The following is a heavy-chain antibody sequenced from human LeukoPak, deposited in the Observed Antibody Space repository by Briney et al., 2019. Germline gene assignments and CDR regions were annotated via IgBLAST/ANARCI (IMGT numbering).Heavy chain of an antibody. V-gene: IGHV3-21*01. CDR3: ARAFIRFPSLPDSSGYYYLPYNWFDP. Sequence: PGGSLRLSCAASGFTFSSYSMNWVRQAPGKGLEWVSSISSSSSYIYYADSVKGRFTISRDNAKNSLYLQMNSLRAEDTAVYYCARAFIRFPSLPDSSGYYYLPYNWFDPWGQGTLVTVSS. CDR1: GFTFSSYS. J-gene: IGHJ5*02. D-gene: IGHD3-22*01. CDR2: ISSSSSYI.